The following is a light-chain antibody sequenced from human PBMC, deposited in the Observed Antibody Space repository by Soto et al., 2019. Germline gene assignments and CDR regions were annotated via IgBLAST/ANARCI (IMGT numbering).Light chain of an antibody. CDR2: ASS. CDR3: LQDYNYPWT. CDR1: QGIRYD. Sequence: AIPMTQSPSSLSASVGDRVTITCRASQGIRYDLGWYQQKPGKAPKLLIYASSRLQSGVPSRFSGSGGGTDFTLIISSLQPEDFATYYCLQDYNYPWTFGQGTKVEIK. J-gene: IGKJ1*01. V-gene: IGKV1-6*01.